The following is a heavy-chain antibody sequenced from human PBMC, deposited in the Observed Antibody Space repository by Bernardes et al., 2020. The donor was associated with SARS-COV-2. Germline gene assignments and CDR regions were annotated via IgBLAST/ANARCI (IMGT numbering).Heavy chain of an antibody. CDR2: LYGLGAT. CDR1: GVIVHATH. CDR3: AGYGGNSY. D-gene: IGHD4-17*01. V-gene: IGHV3-53*01. J-gene: IGHJ4*02. Sequence: GGSLRPYILFTGVIVHATHVPCALQAPPKALHCVSVLYGLGATFYADSVRGRFTISRDTSKNTVYLQMSSLRADDTAIYYCAGYGGNSYWGQGTQVTVSS.